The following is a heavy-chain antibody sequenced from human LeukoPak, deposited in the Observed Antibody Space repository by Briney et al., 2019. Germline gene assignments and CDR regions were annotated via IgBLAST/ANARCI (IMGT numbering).Heavy chain of an antibody. CDR2: IRYDGSNE. Sequence: AEGSLRLSCAASGFIFSSYGMHWVRQSPGKGLEWVTYIRYDGSNERYAESVRGRFTISRDNSKNTLFLQMTSLGSEDTAVYYCAKDREYYGSGSYQNWFDPWGQGTLVTVSS. J-gene: IGHJ5*02. CDR1: GFIFSSYG. CDR3: AKDREYYGSGSYQNWFDP. V-gene: IGHV3-30*02. D-gene: IGHD3-10*01.